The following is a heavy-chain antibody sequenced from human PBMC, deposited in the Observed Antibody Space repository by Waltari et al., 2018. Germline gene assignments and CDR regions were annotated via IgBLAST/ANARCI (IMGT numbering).Heavy chain of an antibody. V-gene: IGHV3-74*01. J-gene: IGHJ4*02. Sequence: EVQLVESGGGLVQPGGSLRLSCVASGFSFRSYWMHWVRQAPGKGLVWVSRINSDGSSSSHADSVKGRFTISRDNAKNTLYLQMNSLRVEDTAVYYCARDDSTGYSYFDYWAREPWSPSPQ. CDR3: ARDDSTGYSYFDY. CDR2: INSDGSSS. CDR1: GFSFRSYW. D-gene: IGHD3-22*01.